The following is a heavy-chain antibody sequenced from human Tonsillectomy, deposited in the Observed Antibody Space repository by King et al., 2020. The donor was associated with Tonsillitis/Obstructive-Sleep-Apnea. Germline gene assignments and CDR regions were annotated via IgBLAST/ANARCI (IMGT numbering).Heavy chain of an antibody. CDR1: GYTFTNYG. Sequence: QLVQSGAVVKKPGASVKVSCKASGYTFTNYGISWVRQAPGQGLEWMAWISAHNGHTNYAQKLQGRVTMTTDASTSTAYMELRSLRSADTAVYYCARDSMSHYYDSSAYYTFNYWGQGPLGTVAS. CDR3: ARDSMSHYYDSSAYYTFNY. J-gene: IGHJ4*02. V-gene: IGHV1-18*01. CDR2: ISAHNGHT. D-gene: IGHD3-22*01.